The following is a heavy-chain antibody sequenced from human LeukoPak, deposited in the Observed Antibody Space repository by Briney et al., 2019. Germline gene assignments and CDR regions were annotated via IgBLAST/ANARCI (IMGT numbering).Heavy chain of an antibody. J-gene: IGHJ4*02. Sequence: PGRSLRLSCAASGFTFSSYGMHWVRQAPGKGLEWVAVISYDGSNKYYADSVKGRFTISRDNSKNTLYLQMNSLRAEDTAVYYCAKGDTVRWTVHFDYWGQGTLVTVSS. CDR3: AKGDTVRWTVHFDY. V-gene: IGHV3-30*18. CDR1: GFTFSSYG. D-gene: IGHD4-11*01. CDR2: ISYDGSNK.